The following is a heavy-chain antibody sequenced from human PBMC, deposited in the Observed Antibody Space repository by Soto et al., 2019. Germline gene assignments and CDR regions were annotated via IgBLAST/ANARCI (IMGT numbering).Heavy chain of an antibody. Sequence: QVQLVQSGSEVQKPGASVKVSCKASGYTFTSYDINWLRQATGQGIERMGWMNPNSGNTGYAQKFQGRVTMTRNTSISTAYMEMSSLRSEDTAVYYCARSTNDYGDRHWGQGTLVTGFS. J-gene: IGHJ1*01. CDR3: ARSTNDYGDRH. CDR1: GYTFTSYD. D-gene: IGHD4-17*01. V-gene: IGHV1-8*01. CDR2: MNPNSGNT.